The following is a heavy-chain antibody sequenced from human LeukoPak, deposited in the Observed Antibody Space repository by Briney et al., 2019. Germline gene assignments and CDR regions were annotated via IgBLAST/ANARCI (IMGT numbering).Heavy chain of an antibody. J-gene: IGHJ4*02. CDR3: ARGLRGSYYYDSSGYYYVPSHFDY. Sequence: NPSETLSLTCAVSGGSISSGGYTWSCIRQPPGMGLEWIGYIYDSGSTYYNPSLKSRVTISVDRSKNQFSLKLSSVTAADTAVYYCARGLRGSYYYDSSGYYYVPSHFDYWGQGTLVTVSS. CDR2: IYDSGST. V-gene: IGHV4-30-2*01. CDR1: GGSISSGGYT. D-gene: IGHD3-22*01.